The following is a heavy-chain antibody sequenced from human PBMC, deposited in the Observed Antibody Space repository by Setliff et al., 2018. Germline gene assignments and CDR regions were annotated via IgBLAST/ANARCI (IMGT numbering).Heavy chain of an antibody. J-gene: IGHJ4*02. V-gene: IGHV3-33*08. CDR2: IWDDGSEK. Sequence: PGGSLRLSCAASGFTFSTYRMHWVRQAPGKGLEWVAVIWDDGSEKYYVDSVKGRFTISRDNAKNSLYLQMNSLRAEDTAVYYCARVGVLWFGEFDYWGQGTLVTVSS. D-gene: IGHD3-10*01. CDR1: GFTFSTYR. CDR3: ARVGVLWFGEFDY.